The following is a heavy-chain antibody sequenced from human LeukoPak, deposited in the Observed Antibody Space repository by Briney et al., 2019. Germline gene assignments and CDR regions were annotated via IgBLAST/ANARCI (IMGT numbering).Heavy chain of an antibody. CDR2: ISSSSSYI. Sequence: GGSLRLSCAASGFTFSSYSMNWVRQAPGKGLEWVSSISSSSSYIYYADSVKGRFTISRDNAKNSLYLQMNSLRAEDTAVYYCAKDPPGGWSNHDAFDIWGQGTMVTVSS. V-gene: IGHV3-21*01. CDR3: AKDPPGGWSNHDAFDI. J-gene: IGHJ3*02. CDR1: GFTFSSYS. D-gene: IGHD6-19*01.